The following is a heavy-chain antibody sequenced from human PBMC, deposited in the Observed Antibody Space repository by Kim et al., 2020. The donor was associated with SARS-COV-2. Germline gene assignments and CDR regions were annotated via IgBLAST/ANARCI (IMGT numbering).Heavy chain of an antibody. D-gene: IGHD3-22*01. Sequence: GGSLRLSCAASGFTFSSYAMSWVRQAPGKGLEWVSAISGSGGSTYYGDSVKGRFTISRDNAKNTMYLQMNSLRAEDTAVYYCANRGYYDSRGYYYYYYYFDYWGQGALVSVSS. CDR3: ANRGYYDSRGYYYYYYYFDY. CDR1: GFTFSSYA. J-gene: IGHJ4*02. V-gene: IGHV3-23*01. CDR2: ISGSGGST.